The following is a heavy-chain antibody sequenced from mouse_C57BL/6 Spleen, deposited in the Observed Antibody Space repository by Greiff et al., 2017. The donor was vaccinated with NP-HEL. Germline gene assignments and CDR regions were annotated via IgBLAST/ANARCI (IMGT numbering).Heavy chain of an antibody. J-gene: IGHJ1*03. D-gene: IGHD1-1*01. CDR1: GYTFTSSW. V-gene: IGHV1-82*01. CDR3: ERTYGSSYGWYFDV. CDR2: IYPGDGDT. Sequence: VQLQQSGPELVKPGASVKISCKASGYTFTSSWMNWVKQRPGKGLEWIGWIYPGDGDTNYNGKFKGKATLTADKSSSTAYMELSSLTSEDSAVYFCERTYGSSYGWYFDVWGTGTTVTVSS.